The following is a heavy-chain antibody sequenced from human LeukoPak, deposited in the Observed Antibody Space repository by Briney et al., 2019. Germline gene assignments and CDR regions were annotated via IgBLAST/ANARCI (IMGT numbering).Heavy chain of an antibody. CDR3: AKDTYGSGSYESYFDY. J-gene: IGHJ4*02. V-gene: IGHV3-9*01. D-gene: IGHD3-10*01. Sequence: GGSLRLSCAASGFTFSSYWMSWVRQAPGKGLEWVSGISWNSGSIGYADSVRGRFTISRDNAKNSLYLQMNSLRAEDTALFYCAKDTYGSGSYESYFDYWGQGTLVTVSS. CDR2: ISWNSGSI. CDR1: GFTFSSYW.